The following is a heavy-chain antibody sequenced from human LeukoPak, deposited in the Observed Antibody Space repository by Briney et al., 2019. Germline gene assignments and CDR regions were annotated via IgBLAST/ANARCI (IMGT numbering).Heavy chain of an antibody. CDR2: ISGSGDST. V-gene: IGHV3-23*01. CDR1: GFTFSTYS. Sequence: GGSLRLSCAASGFTFSTYSMIWVRQAPGKGLDWVSAISGSGDSTYYADSVQGRFTISRDNSKNTLYLQMNSLRAEDTALYYCAKELNSYGFSDYWGQGTLVTVSS. J-gene: IGHJ4*02. CDR3: AKELNSYGFSDY. D-gene: IGHD5-18*01.